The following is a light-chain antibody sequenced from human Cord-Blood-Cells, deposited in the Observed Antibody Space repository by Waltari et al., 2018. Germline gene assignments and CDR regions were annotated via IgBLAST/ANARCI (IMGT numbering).Light chain of an antibody. V-gene: IGKV1-33*01. J-gene: IGKJ3*01. CDR2: DAS. CDR3: QQYDNLPFT. CDR1: QDISNY. Sequence: DIQMTQSPSSLSASVGDRVTITCQASQDISNYLNWYKQKPGKAPKLLSYDASNLETGVPSRFSGSGSGTDFTFTISSLQPEDIATYYCQQYDNLPFTFGPGTKVDIK.